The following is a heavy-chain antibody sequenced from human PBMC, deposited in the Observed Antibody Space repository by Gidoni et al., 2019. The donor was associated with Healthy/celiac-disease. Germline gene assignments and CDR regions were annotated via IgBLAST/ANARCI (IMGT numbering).Heavy chain of an antibody. J-gene: IGHJ3*02. D-gene: IGHD2-2*01. CDR3: ARDNRYCSSTSCYLGAFDI. V-gene: IGHV4-59*01. Sequence: QVQLQESGPGLVKPSETLSLTCTVSGGSISSYYWSWIRQPPGKGLEWIGYIYYSGSTNYNPSLKSRVTISVDTSKHQFSLKLSSVTAADTAVYYCARDNRYCSSTSCYLGAFDIWGQGTMVTVSS. CDR2: IYYSGST. CDR1: GGSISSYY.